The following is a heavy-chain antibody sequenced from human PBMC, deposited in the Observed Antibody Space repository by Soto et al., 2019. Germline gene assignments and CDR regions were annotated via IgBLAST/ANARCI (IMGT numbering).Heavy chain of an antibody. CDR2: IYNTVST. CDR3: ARGSDADKVDS. J-gene: IGHJ4*02. Sequence: QVQLQESGPGLVEPSQTLSLTCTVSGGSVSSGGYFWSWIRQSPGKGLEWIGHIYNTVSTYGNPSPESRLTISVDTSTNQFSLRLYSVTAADTAVSFCARGSDADKVDSWGQGTLVTVSS. CDR1: GGSVSSGGYF. V-gene: IGHV4-30-4*01.